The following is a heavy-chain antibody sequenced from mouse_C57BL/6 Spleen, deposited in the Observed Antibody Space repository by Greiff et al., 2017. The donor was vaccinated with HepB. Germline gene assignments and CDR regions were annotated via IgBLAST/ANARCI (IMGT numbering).Heavy chain of an antibody. D-gene: IGHD1-1*01. CDR3: ARDSVEAPFAY. V-gene: IGHV3-1*01. J-gene: IGHJ3*01. CDR2: ISYSGST. Sequence: EVQLQQSGPGMVKPSQSLSLTCTVTGYSITSGYDWHWIRHFPGNKLEWMGYISYSGSTNYNPSLKSRISITHDTSKNHFFLKLNSVTTEDTATYYCARDSVEAPFAYWGQGTLVTVSA. CDR1: GYSITSGYD.